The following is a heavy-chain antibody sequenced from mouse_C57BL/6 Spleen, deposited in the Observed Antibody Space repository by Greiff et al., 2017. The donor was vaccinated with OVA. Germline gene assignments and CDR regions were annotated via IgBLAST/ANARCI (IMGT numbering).Heavy chain of an antibody. CDR1: GFTFSSYG. CDR2: ISSGGSYT. J-gene: IGHJ3*01. D-gene: IGHD1-1*01. V-gene: IGHV5-6*02. CDR3: ASDYYGSSREFAY. Sequence: DVKLVESGGDLVKPGGSLKLSCAASGFTFSSYGMSWVRQTPDKRLEWVATISSGGSYTYYPDSVKGRFTISRDNAKNTLYLQMSSLKSEDTAMYYCASDYYGSSREFAYWGQGTLVTVSA.